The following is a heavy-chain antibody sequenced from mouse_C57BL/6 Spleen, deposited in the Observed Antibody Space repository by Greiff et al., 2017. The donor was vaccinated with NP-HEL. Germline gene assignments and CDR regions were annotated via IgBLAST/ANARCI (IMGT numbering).Heavy chain of an antibody. CDR2: ISSGGSYT. CDR1: GFTFSSYG. D-gene: IGHD3-2*02. V-gene: IGHV5-6*01. CDR3: ARLDSSGYVYFDY. J-gene: IGHJ2*01. Sequence: EVKVVESGGDLVKPGGSLKLSCAASGFTFSSYGMSWVRQTPDKRLEWVATISSGGSYTYYPDSVKGRFTISRDNAKNTLYLQMSSLKSEDTAMYYCARLDSSGYVYFDYWGQGTTLTVSS.